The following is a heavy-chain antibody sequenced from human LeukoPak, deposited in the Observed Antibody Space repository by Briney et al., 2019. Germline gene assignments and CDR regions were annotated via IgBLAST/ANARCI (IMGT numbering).Heavy chain of an antibody. D-gene: IGHD2-21*02. J-gene: IGHJ4*02. CDR1: GFTFSSYA. V-gene: IGHV3-23*01. CDR3: AKDRGAYCGGDCPTDY. CDR2: ISGSGGST. Sequence: GGSLRLSCAASGFTFSSYAMSWVRQAPGKGLEWVSAISGSGGSTYYADSVKGRFTTSRDNSKNTLYLQMNSLRAEDTAVYYCAKDRGAYCGGDCPTDYWGQRTLVTVSS.